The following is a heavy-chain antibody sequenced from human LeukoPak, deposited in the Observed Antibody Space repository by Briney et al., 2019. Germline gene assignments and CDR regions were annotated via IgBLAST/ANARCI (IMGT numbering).Heavy chain of an antibody. V-gene: IGHV3-23*01. J-gene: IGHJ5*02. CDR3: TKKRTTSVADWFDP. D-gene: IGHD4-17*01. Sequence: GGSLRLSCTASGFTFRSYAMTWVRQAPGQGLDCVSVISGIGTTTYYADSVKGRFTISRDNSKNTLFLQMNSLRVEDTATYYCTKKRTTSVADWFDPWGQGTLVTVSS. CDR1: GFTFRSYA. CDR2: ISGIGTTT.